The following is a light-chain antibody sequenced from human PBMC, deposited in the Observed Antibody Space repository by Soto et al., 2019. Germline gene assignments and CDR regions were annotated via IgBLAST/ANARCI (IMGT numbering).Light chain of an antibody. Sequence: DVVMTQSPLSLPVTLGQPASISCRSSQSLVSSDGNTYLNWFQQRTGQSPRRLYKVSDRDSGVPDRFGGSGSCTDFTLAISGVEAEDGGIYYCMQGAHWAASFGQGTKLEIK. CDR3: MQGAHWAAS. V-gene: IGKV2-30*01. CDR1: QSLVSSDGNTY. CDR2: KVS. J-gene: IGKJ2*03.